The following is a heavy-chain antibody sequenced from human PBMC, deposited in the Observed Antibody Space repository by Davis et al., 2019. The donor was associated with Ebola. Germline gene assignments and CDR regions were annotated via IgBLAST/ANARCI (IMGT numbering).Heavy chain of an antibody. Sequence: ASVKVSCKASGYTFTGYNIHWVRQAPCNGLEWMGRLISNSGDTNYAQNFQGRVTMTRDTSISTAYMELSSLRYDDTADYYCARGHNYAHEYWGQGTLVTVSS. V-gene: IGHV1-2*06. CDR1: GYTFTGYN. CDR2: LISNSGDT. CDR3: ARGHNYAHEY. D-gene: IGHD4-11*01. J-gene: IGHJ4*02.